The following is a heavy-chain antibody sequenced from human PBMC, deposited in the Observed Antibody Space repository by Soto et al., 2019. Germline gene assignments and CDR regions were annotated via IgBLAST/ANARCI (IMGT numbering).Heavy chain of an antibody. CDR1: GFTFTSSA. V-gene: IGHV1-58*02. Sequence: QMQLVQSGPEVKKPGTSVKVSCKASGFTFTSSAMQWVRQARGQRLEWIGWIVVGSGNTNYAQKFQERVTITRDMSTSTAYMELSSLRSEDTAVYYGAAEPLGFRYYYGMDVWGQGTTVTVSS. J-gene: IGHJ6*02. D-gene: IGHD3-10*01. CDR3: AAEPLGFRYYYGMDV. CDR2: IVVGSGNT.